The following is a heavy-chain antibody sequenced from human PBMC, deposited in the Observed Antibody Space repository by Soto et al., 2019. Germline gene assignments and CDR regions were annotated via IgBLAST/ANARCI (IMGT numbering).Heavy chain of an antibody. CDR3: ARPPRFLGSANWFDP. Sequence: QVQLVQYGVEVKKTGDAVKVSCKASGYTFTSYGVSWVRQAPGQGLEWMGRISAYNGNTNYAQKLQGRVTMTTDTSPSTAYMELMSLRSEDTAVYYCARPPRFLGSANWFDPWGQGTLLTVSS. D-gene: IGHD3-3*01. CDR2: ISAYNGNT. J-gene: IGHJ5*02. V-gene: IGHV1-18*01. CDR1: GYTFTSYG.